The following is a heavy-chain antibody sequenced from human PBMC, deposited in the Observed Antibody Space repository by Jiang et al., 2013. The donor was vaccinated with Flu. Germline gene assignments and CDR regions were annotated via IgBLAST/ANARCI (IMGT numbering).Heavy chain of an antibody. CDR3: AKGVTTIWYFDL. CDR1: GFSFSTSA. J-gene: IGHJ2*01. V-gene: IGHV3-30*04. Sequence: ASGFSFSTSAIHWLRQAPDKGPEWVAVISYDGSNKNYADSVKGRFTISRDNSKNTLYLQMNSLRAEDTAVYYCAKGVTTIWYFDLWGRGTLVTVSS. CDR2: ISYDGSNK. D-gene: IGHD2-21*02.